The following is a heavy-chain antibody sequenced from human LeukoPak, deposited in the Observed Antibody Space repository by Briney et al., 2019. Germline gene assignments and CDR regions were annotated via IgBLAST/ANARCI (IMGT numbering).Heavy chain of an antibody. CDR1: GFTFSSYA. V-gene: IGHV3-23*01. J-gene: IGHJ4*02. D-gene: IGHD3-16*02. Sequence: GGPLRLSCAASGFTFSSYAMSWVRQAPGKGLEWVSAISGSGGSTYYADSVKGRFTISRDNSKNTLYLQMNSLRAEDTAVYYCATPLYDYVWGSYRYWGQGTLVTVSS. CDR3: ATPLYDYVWGSYRY. CDR2: ISGSGGST.